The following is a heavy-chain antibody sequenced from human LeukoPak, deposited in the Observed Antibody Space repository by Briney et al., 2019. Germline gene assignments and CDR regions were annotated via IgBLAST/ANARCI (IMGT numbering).Heavy chain of an antibody. CDR2: ISSSSSYI. V-gene: IGHV3-21*04. D-gene: IGHD6-13*01. J-gene: IGHJ1*01. CDR1: GFTFSSYS. CDR3: ANFLPLAAAGTSYFQH. Sequence: GGSLRLSCAASGFTFSSYSMNWVRQAPGKGLEWVSSISSSSSYIYYADSVKGRFTISRDNSKNTLYLQMNSLRAEDTAVYYCANFLPLAAAGTSYFQHWGQGTLVTVSS.